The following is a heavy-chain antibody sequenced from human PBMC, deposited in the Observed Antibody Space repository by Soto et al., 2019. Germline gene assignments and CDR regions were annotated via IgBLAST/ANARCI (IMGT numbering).Heavy chain of an antibody. J-gene: IGHJ6*02. CDR1: GFTFNTYG. V-gene: IGHV3-33*08. CDR3: ARADCTGAYCYSWPFNYGVDV. Sequence: QVQLVESGGGVVQPGGSLRLSCTTSGFTFNTYGMHWVRQAPGKGLEWVALIWYDGSNKYYADSEKGRFTISRYNSKNTPYLQMNSLRAEDTALYHCARADCTGAYCYSWPFNYGVDVWGQWAKVTVSS. D-gene: IGHD2-15*01. CDR2: IWYDGSNK.